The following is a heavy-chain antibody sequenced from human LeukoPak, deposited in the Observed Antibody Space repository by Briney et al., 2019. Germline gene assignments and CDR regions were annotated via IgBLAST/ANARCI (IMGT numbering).Heavy chain of an antibody. D-gene: IGHD2-15*01. CDR3: AKDSRKSSVVAAILGHFYCYYYMDV. Sequence: PGGALRLSCASSVFTFDDYAMHSVRQAPGKGLEWVSLISWDGGSTYYADTLKGRFTISRDNSKNSLYLQMNSLRAEDTALYYCAKDSRKSSVVAAILGHFYCYYYMDVWGKGTTVTVSS. V-gene: IGHV3-43D*03. J-gene: IGHJ6*03. CDR2: ISWDGGST. CDR1: VFTFDDYA.